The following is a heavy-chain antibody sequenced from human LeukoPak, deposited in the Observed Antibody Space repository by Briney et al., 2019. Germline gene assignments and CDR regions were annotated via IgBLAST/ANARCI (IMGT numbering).Heavy chain of an antibody. CDR1: GGSISSYY. Sequence: PSETLSLTCTVSGGSISSYYWSWIRQPPGKGLEWIGYIYYSGSTNYNPSLKSRVTISVDTSKNQFSPKLSSVTAADTAVYYCARDGAQLSYLYGDYVSPGMDVWGQGTTVTVSS. CDR3: ARDGAQLSYLYGDYVSPGMDV. CDR2: IYYSGST. D-gene: IGHD4-17*01. V-gene: IGHV4-59*01. J-gene: IGHJ6*02.